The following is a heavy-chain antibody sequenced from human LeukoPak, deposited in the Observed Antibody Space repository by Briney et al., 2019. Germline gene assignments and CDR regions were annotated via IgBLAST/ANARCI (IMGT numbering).Heavy chain of an antibody. CDR1: GFTFSSYA. CDR2: ISDNGGST. J-gene: IGHJ4*02. CDR3: YCRSTGTHSDY. V-gene: IGHV3-23*01. D-gene: IGHD2-2*01. Sequence: GGSLRLSCAASGFTFSSYAMSWVRQAPGRGLEWVSAISDNGGSTYYADSVKGRFTISRDNSKNTLYLQMNSLRAEDTAVYYCYCRSTGTHSDYWGQGTLVTVSS.